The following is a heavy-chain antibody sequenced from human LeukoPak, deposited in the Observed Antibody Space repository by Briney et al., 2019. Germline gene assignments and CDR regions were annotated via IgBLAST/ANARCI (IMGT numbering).Heavy chain of an antibody. CDR2: ISWNSGNI. J-gene: IGHJ4*02. D-gene: IGHD2-2*01. CDR1: GFTFDDYA. CDR3: AKDYCSSTTCYYNY. V-gene: IGHV3-9*01. Sequence: GGSLRRSCAASGFTFDDYAMHWVRQAPGKGLEWGSGISWNSGNIGYADSVKGRFTISRDNAKNSLFLQMNSLRAEDTALYYCAKDYCSSTTCYYNYWGQGTLVTVSS.